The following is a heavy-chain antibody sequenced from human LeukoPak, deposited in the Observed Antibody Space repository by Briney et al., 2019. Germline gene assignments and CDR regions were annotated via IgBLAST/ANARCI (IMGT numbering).Heavy chain of an antibody. J-gene: IGHJ4*02. CDR2: ISSGGSTI. CDR3: ARGTISRLYDY. D-gene: IGHD4/OR15-4a*01. CDR1: GFTFSDYY. V-gene: IGHV3-11*01. Sequence: GGSLRLSCAASGFTFSDYYVSWIRQAPGKGLEWISYISSGGSTIYYADSVKGRFTISRDNAKNSLYLQMHSLRAEDTAVYYCARGTISRLYDYWGQGTLVTVSS.